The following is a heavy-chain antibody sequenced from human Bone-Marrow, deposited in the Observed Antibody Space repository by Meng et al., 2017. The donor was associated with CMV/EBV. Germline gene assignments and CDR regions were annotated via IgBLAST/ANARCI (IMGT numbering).Heavy chain of an antibody. J-gene: IGHJ4*02. CDR3: ARDAGTIAVSGIGDY. V-gene: IGHV1-18*01. CDR1: GYTFTSYG. CDR2: ISAYNGNT. Sequence: ASVKVSCKASGYTFTSYGISWVRQAPGQGLEWMGWISAYNGNTNYAQKLQGRVTMTTDTSTSTAYMELRGLRSDDTDVYYCARDAGTIAVSGIGDYWGQGTLVTVSS. D-gene: IGHD6-19*01.